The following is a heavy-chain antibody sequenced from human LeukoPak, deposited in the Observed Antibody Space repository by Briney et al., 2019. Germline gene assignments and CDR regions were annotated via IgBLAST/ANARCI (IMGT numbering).Heavy chain of an antibody. V-gene: IGHV4-34*01. J-gene: IGHJ5*02. D-gene: IGHD1-26*01. CDR2: INHSGST. Sequence: SSETLSLTCAVYGGSFSGYYWSWIRQPPGKGLEWIGEINHSGSTNYNPSLKSRVTISVDTSKNQFSLKLSSVTAADTAVYYCARGPIVGASVARTNWFDPWGQGTLVTVSS. CDR1: GGSFSGYY. CDR3: ARGPIVGASVARTNWFDP.